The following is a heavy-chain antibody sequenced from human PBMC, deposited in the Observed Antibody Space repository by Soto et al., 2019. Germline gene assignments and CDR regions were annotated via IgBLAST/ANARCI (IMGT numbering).Heavy chain of an antibody. V-gene: IGHV3-30*18. Sequence: PGGSLRLSCAASGFTFSSYGMHWVRQAPGKGLEWVAVISYDGSNKYYADSVKGRFTISRDNSKNTLYLQMNSLRAEDTAVYYCAKDLFVVRSGYYYPIDYWGQGTLVTVSS. CDR2: ISYDGSNK. J-gene: IGHJ4*02. CDR3: AKDLFVVRSGYYYPIDY. CDR1: GFTFSSYG. D-gene: IGHD3-22*01.